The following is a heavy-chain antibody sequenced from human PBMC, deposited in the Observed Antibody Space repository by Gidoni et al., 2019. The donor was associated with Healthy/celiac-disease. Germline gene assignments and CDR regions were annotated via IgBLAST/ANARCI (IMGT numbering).Heavy chain of an antibody. D-gene: IGHD3-22*01. J-gene: IGHJ3*02. CDR2: IIPIFGTA. Sequence: QVQLVQSGAEVKKPGSSVKVSCKASGGTFSSYAISWVRQAPGQGLEWMGGIIPIFGTANYAQKFQGRVTITADKSTSTAYMELSSLRSEDTAVYYCARGRNYESSGYGDDAFDIWGQGTMVTVSS. CDR1: GGTFSSYA. CDR3: ARGRNYESSGYGDDAFDI. V-gene: IGHV1-69*06.